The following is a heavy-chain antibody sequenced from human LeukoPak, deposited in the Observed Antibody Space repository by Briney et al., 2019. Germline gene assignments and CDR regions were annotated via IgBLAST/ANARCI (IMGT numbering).Heavy chain of an antibody. J-gene: IGHJ4*02. V-gene: IGHV3-11*01. CDR3: ARATFGEWLLDY. CDR2: ISGGGTT. CDR1: GFTFSDYY. D-gene: IGHD3-10*01. Sequence: GGSLRLSWAASGFTFSDYYMTSIRQSPAKGLEWVSYISGGGTTYYADSEKGRFYIFRDNANNSLKLQMNSLRGDDTAVYYCARATFGEWLLDYWGQGTLVTVSS.